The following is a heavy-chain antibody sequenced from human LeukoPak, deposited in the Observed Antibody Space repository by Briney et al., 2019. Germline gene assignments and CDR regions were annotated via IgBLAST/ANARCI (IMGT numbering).Heavy chain of an antibody. CDR2: IKEDGSDK. Sequence: GGSLRLSCAASGFTLSSYWMAWVRQAPGKGLEWVANIKEDGSDKYYVESVKGRCTISRDNAKNSLYLKMNSLRAEDTAVYYCTRGGHYSDSGGYYHDAFDIWGRGTVVTVSS. D-gene: IGHD3-22*01. CDR3: TRGGHYSDSGGYYHDAFDI. V-gene: IGHV3-7*04. CDR1: GFTLSSYW. J-gene: IGHJ3*02.